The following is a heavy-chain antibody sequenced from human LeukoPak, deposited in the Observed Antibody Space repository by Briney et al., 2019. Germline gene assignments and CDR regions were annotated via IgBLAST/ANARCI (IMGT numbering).Heavy chain of an antibody. J-gene: IGHJ4*02. CDR1: GGSISSYY. V-gene: IGHV4-59*01. D-gene: IGHD5-24*01. CDR2: IYYSGST. Sequence: SETLSLTCTVSGGSISSYYWSWIRQPPGKGLEWIGYIYYSGSTNYNPSLKSRVTISVDTSKNQFSLKLSSVTAADTAVYYCARADTRDGYNSPYYGYWGQGTLVTVSS. CDR3: ARADTRDGYNSPYYGY.